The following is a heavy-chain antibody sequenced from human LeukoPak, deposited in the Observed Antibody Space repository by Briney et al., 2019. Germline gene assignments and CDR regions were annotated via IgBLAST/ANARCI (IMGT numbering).Heavy chain of an antibody. J-gene: IGHJ6*02. CDR2: ISSGGSST. V-gene: IGHV3-23*01. CDR1: GFTFAARA. Sequence: GGSLRLSCVASGFTFAARALTWVRQAPGKGLEWVSSISSGGSSTYYADSVKGRFTISRDNSKNTLYLQMNSLRAEDTAVYYCAKDRWELLPPKGMDVWGQGTTVTVSS. D-gene: IGHD1-26*01. CDR3: AKDRWELLPPKGMDV.